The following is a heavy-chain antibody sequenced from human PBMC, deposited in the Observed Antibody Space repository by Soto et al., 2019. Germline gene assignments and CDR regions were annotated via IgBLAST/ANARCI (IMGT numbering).Heavy chain of an antibody. CDR3: AKYSRAEHLGES. CDR1: GFTFGSFK. Sequence: GGSLRLSCAASGFTFGSFKMIWVRQAPGKGLEWVSYISGRGNHKYFADSVKGRFTISRENFRNSLSLQMNSLRAEDTAVYYCAKYSRAEHLGESWGQGTLVIVSS. D-gene: IGHD1-26*01. CDR2: ISGRGNHK. J-gene: IGHJ4*01. V-gene: IGHV3-21*01.